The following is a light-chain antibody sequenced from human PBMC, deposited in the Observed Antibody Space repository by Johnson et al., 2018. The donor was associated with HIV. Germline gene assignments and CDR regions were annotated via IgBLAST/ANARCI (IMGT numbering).Light chain of an antibody. Sequence: QSVLSQPPSVSAAPGQKVSISCSGSSSNIGNNHVSWYQQFPGAAPKLLIYENNNRPSGIPDRFFGSKSGTSATLDITVLQTGDEGDYYCGTWDSSLNAYVFGTGTKVTVL. CDR1: SSNIGNNH. CDR2: ENN. J-gene: IGLJ1*01. V-gene: IGLV1-51*02. CDR3: GTWDSSLNAYV.